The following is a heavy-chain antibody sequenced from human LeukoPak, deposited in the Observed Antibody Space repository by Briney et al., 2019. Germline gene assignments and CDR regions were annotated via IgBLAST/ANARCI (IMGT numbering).Heavy chain of an antibody. V-gene: IGHV1-8*01. CDR2: MNPNSGNT. D-gene: IGHD3-10*01. CDR3: ARGDIGYGSGSYYQEYGMDV. CDR1: GYTFTSYD. J-gene: IGHJ6*02. Sequence: ASVKVSCKASGYTFTSYDINWVRQATGQGLEWMGWMNPNSGNTGYAQKFQGRVTMTRNTSISTAYMEPSSLRSEDTAVYYCARGDIGYGSGSYYQEYGMDVWGQGTTVTVSS.